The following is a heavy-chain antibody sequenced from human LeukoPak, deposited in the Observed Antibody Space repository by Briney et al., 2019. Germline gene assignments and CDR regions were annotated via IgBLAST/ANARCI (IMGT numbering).Heavy chain of an antibody. D-gene: IGHD3-10*01. CDR3: ARERITMVRGVIHTGNFDY. Sequence: GASVKVSCKTSGYTFTEYNINWVRQAPGQGLEWMGGIIPIFGTANYAQKFQGRVTITADESTSTAYMELSSLRSEDTAVYYCARERITMVRGVIHTGNFDYWGQGTLVTVSS. CDR2: IIPIFGTA. V-gene: IGHV1-69*13. J-gene: IGHJ4*02. CDR1: GYTFTEYN.